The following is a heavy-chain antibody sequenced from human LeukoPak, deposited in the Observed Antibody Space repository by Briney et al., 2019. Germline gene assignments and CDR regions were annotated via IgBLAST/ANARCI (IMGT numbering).Heavy chain of an antibody. J-gene: IGHJ6*03. V-gene: IGHV3-7*01. D-gene: IGHD3-10*01. CDR1: GFTFSSYE. CDR2: IKQDGSEK. Sequence: PGGSLRLSCAASGFTFSSYEMNWVRQAPGKGLEWVANIKQDGSEKYYVDSVKGRFTISRDNAKNSLYLQMNSLRAEDTAVYYCARLLMVRGAYMPYYYYMDVWGKGTTVTISS. CDR3: ARLLMVRGAYMPYYYYMDV.